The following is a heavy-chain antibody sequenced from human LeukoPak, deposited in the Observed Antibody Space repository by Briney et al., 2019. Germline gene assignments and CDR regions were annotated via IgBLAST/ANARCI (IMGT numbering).Heavy chain of an antibody. J-gene: IGHJ4*02. CDR1: GGSFSGYY. CDR3: AQNGYYFES. D-gene: IGHD3-22*01. CDR2: INHSGTT. V-gene: IGHV4-34*01. Sequence: SETLSLTCAVYGGSFSGYYWSWIRQPPGKGLEWIGEINHSGTTNYNPSLKSRVAISVDTSKNQFSLKLSFVTAADTAVYYCAQNGYYFESWGQGILATVSS.